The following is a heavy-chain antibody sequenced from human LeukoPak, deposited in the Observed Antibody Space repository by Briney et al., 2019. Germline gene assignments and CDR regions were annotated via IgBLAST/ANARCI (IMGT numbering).Heavy chain of an antibody. CDR1: GYSISSGYY. J-gene: IGHJ5*02. D-gene: IGHD2-2*01. CDR2: IYHSGGT. CDR3: ARAWNVVVPAARLSP. V-gene: IGHV4-38-2*02. Sequence: SETLSLTCTVSGYSISSGYYWGWIRQPPGKGLEWIGSIYHSGGTYYNPSLKSRVTISVDTSKNQFSLKLSSVTAADTAVYYCARAWNVVVPAARLSPWGQGTLVTVSS.